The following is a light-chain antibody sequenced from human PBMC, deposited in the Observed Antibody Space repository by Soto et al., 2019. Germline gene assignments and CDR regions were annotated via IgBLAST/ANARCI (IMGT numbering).Light chain of an antibody. CDR2: DVS. CDR3: CSYAGSYTLYV. J-gene: IGLJ1*01. V-gene: IGLV2-11*01. Sequence: ALKRARSVSGSPGQSVTISCNGTSSDVGGYNYVSWYLQHPGKAPKLMIYDVSKRPSGVPDRFSGSKSGNTASLTISGLQAEDEADYYCCSYAGSYTLYVFGTGTKVTVL. CDR1: SSDVGGYNY.